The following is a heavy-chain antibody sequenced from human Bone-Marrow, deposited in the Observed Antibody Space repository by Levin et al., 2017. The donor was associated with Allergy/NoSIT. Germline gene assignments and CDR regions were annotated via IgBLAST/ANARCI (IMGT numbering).Heavy chain of an antibody. D-gene: IGHD6-6*01. V-gene: IGHV3-33*01. J-gene: IGHJ4*02. CDR3: ATLGEAAYSSSTGGTFDY. Sequence: GESLKISCAASGFTFSSYGMHWVRQAPGKGLEWVAVTWYDGSYTYYADSVKGRFTISRDNSKYTLYLQMNSLRAEDTAVYYCATLGEAAYSSSTGGTFDYWGQGTLVTVSS. CDR1: GFTFSSYG. CDR2: TWYDGSYT.